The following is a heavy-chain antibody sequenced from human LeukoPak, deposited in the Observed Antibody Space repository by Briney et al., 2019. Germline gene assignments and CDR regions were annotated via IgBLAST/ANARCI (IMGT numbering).Heavy chain of an antibody. Sequence: GGSLRLSCAASGFTFSSYAMSWVRQAPGKGLEWVSAISGSGGSTYYADSVKGRFTISRDNSKNTLYLQMNSLRAEDTAVYYCAKPSGTFGGVIVIDYFDYWGQGTLVTVSS. CDR3: AKPSGTFGGVIVIDYFDY. D-gene: IGHD3-16*02. V-gene: IGHV3-23*01. CDR2: ISGSGGST. J-gene: IGHJ4*02. CDR1: GFTFSSYA.